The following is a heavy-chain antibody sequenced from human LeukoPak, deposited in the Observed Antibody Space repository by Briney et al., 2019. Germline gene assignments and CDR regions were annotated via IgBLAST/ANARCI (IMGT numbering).Heavy chain of an antibody. J-gene: IGHJ5*02. V-gene: IGHV4-59*11. D-gene: IGHD2-21*01. CDR1: GGSISSHY. CDR2: IYYSGST. Sequence: SETLSLTCTVSGGSISSHYWSWIRQPPGKGLEWIGYIYYSGSTNYNPSLKSRVTISVDTSKNQFSLKLSSVTAADTAVYYCARGPSYVVSFDPWGQGTLVTVSS. CDR3: ARGPSYVVSFDP.